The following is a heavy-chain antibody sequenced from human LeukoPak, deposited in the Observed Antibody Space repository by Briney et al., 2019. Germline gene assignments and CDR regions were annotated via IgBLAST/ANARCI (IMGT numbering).Heavy chain of an antibody. CDR1: GFTFSSYS. CDR2: ISSSSSYI. Sequence: GGSLRLSCAASGFTFSSYSMNWVRQAPGKGLEWVSSISSSSSYIYYADSVKGRFTVSRDNSKNTLYLQMSSLRVDDTAVYYCAKEPTTIFGVVHYFDYWGQGTLVTVSS. D-gene: IGHD3-3*01. V-gene: IGHV3-21*01. J-gene: IGHJ4*02. CDR3: AKEPTTIFGVVHYFDY.